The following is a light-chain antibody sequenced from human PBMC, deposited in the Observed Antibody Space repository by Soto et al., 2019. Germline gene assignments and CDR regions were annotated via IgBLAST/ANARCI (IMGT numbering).Light chain of an antibody. V-gene: IGKV1-9*01. J-gene: IGKJ5*01. CDR1: RGISSH. CDR3: QQLNDYPIT. Sequence: IQLTQSPSSLSASVGDRVTITCRASRGISSHLGWYQQKPGRAPKLLVYAASTLRSGVPSRFSGSGSGTDFTLTISSLQPEDFATYYCQQLNDYPITFGQGTRLDIK. CDR2: AAS.